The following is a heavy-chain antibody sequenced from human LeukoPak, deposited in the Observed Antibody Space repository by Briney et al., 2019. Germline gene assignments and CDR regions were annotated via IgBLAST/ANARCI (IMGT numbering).Heavy chain of an antibody. Sequence: RGSLRHSCTASGFTFSSYAMSWVRQAPGKGLNWVSTISNNGVSTYYADSMKGRFTVSRDNSRNTLYLQMNSLRAEDTAVYYCAKDPEPYEFHYFGYWGQGAPVAFSS. CDR3: AKDPEPYEFHYFGY. CDR1: GFTFSSYA. CDR2: ISNNGVST. D-gene: IGHD3-3*01. V-gene: IGHV3-23*01. J-gene: IGHJ4*02.